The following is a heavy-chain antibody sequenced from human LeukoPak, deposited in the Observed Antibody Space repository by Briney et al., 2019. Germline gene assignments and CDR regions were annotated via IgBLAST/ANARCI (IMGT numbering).Heavy chain of an antibody. D-gene: IGHD3-10*01. V-gene: IGHV4-59*08. Sequence: SETLSLTCTVSGGSISSYYWSWIRQPPRKGLEWIGYVFYSGSTNYNPSLKSRVTISIDASKNQFSLKLSSVTAADTAVYYCARLTSGTHPNFDYWGQGTLVTVS. J-gene: IGHJ4*02. CDR2: VFYSGST. CDR1: GGSISSYY. CDR3: ARLTSGTHPNFDY.